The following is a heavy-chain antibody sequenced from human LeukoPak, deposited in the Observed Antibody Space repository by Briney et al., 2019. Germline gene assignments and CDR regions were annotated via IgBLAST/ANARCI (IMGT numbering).Heavy chain of an antibody. CDR3: ARDGGATMVRGIATYDS. Sequence: GGSLRLSCAASGFTFDDYAMHWVRQAPGKGLEWVSGISWNSGSIGYADSVKGRFTISRDNAKSSLFLQMNSLRAEDTAVYYCARDGGATMVRGIATYDSWGQGTLVTVSS. D-gene: IGHD3-10*01. CDR2: ISWNSGSI. V-gene: IGHV3-9*01. CDR1: GFTFDDYA. J-gene: IGHJ4*02.